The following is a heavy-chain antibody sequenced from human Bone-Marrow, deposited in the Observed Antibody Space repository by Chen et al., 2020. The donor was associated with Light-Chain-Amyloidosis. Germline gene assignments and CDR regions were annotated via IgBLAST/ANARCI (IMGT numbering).Heavy chain of an antibody. V-gene: IGHV5-51*01. J-gene: IGHJ4*02. CDR3: ARRRDGYSFDY. D-gene: IGHD5-12*01. Sequence: EVQLEPSGPEVKKPGESLKIPCKGSGYIFPNYWLGWVRQMPGKGLEWMGVIYPADSDARYSPSFEGQVTISADNSITSAYLQWRSLKASDTAMYYCARRRDGYSFDYWGQGTLVTVSS. CDR2: IYPADSDA. CDR1: GYIFPNYW.